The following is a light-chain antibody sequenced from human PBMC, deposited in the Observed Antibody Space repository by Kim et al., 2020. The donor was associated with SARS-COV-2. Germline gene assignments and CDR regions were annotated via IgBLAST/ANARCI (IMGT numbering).Light chain of an antibody. V-gene: IGKV3-20*01. CDR1: QSVSSSY. Sequence: SPGERATLSCRASQSVSSSYLAWDQQKPGQAPRLLIYGASSRATGIPDRFSGSGSGTDFTLTISRLEPEDFAVYYCQQYGSSPLTFGQGTRLEIK. J-gene: IGKJ5*01. CDR2: GAS. CDR3: QQYGSSPLT.